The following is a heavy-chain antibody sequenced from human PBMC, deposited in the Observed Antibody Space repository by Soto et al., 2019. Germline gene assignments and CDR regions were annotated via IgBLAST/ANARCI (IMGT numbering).Heavy chain of an antibody. CDR2: MRSSGGDT. D-gene: IGHD5-12*01. J-gene: IGHJ4*02. CDR1: GFTFILCA. CDR3: ATGHSNSYYYFDF. V-gene: IGHV3-23*01. Sequence: EGQVLESGGVVVQPGGSLRLSCAASGFTFILCAMSWVRQAPGKGLEWVSSMRSSGGDTYYADSVRGRFTISRDDSKNTLYLQMNSLRVEDTALYYCATGHSNSYYYFDFWGQGTLVTVSS.